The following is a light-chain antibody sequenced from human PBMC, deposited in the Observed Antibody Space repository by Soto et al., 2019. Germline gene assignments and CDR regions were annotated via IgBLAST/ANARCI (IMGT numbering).Light chain of an antibody. CDR2: GNS. CDR1: SSNIGAGYD. Sequence: QSVLTQPPSVSGAPGQRVTISCTGSSSNIGAGYDVHWYQQLPGTAPKLLIYGNSNRPSGVPDGFSGSKSGTSASLAITGLQAEDEADYDGQSYCSSLSVVVFGGGTQLTIL. V-gene: IGLV1-40*01. J-gene: IGLJ2*01. CDR3: QSYCSSLSVVV.